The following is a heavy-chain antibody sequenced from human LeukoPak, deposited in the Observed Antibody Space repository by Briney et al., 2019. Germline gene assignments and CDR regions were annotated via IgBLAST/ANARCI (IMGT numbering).Heavy chain of an antibody. D-gene: IGHD3-3*01. J-gene: IGHJ4*02. Sequence: SETLSLTCTVSGGSISSSSYYWGWIRQPPGKGLEWIGSIYYSGSTYYNPSLKSRVTISVDTSKNQFSLKLSSVTTADTAVYYCASLTLNDFWSGPGGVGDYWGQGTLVTVSS. CDR1: GGSISSSSYY. CDR2: IYYSGST. V-gene: IGHV4-39*01. CDR3: ASLTLNDFWSGPGGVGDY.